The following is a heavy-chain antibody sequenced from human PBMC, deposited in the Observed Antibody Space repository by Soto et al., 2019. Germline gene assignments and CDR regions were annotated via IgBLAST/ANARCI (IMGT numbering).Heavy chain of an antibody. CDR1: GGSISSGDYY. J-gene: IGHJ6*02. CDR2: IYYSGST. V-gene: IGHV4-30-4*02. D-gene: IGHD3-16*02. Sequence: SETLSLTCTVSGGSISSGDYYWSWIRQPPGKGLEWIGYIYYSGSTYYNPSLKSRVTISVDTSKNQFSLKLSSVTAADTAVYYCARDSAARIDYDYVWGSYREEVDYYGMDVWGQGTTVTVSS. CDR3: ARDSAARIDYDYVWGSYREEVDYYGMDV.